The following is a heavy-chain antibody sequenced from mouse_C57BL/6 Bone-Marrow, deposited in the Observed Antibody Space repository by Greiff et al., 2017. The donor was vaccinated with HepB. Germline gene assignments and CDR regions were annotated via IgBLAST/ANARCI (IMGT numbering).Heavy chain of an antibody. J-gene: IGHJ1*03. V-gene: IGHV5-6*01. CDR2: ISSGGSYT. CDR3: ARHTDYDGLWYFDV. D-gene: IGHD2-4*01. CDR1: GFTFSSYG. Sequence: EVKLMESGGDLVKPGGSLKLSCAASGFTFSSYGMSWVRQTPDKRLEWVATISSGGSYTYYPDSVKGRFTISRDNAKNTLYLQMSSVKSEDTAMYYCARHTDYDGLWYFDVWGTGTTVTVSS.